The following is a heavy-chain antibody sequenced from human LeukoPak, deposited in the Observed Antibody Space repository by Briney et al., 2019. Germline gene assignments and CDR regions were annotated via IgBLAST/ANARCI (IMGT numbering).Heavy chain of an antibody. Sequence: SETLSLTCAVSGGSISSSNWWSWVRQPPGKGLEWIGEIYHSGSTNYNPSLKSRVTISVDKSKNQFSLKLSSVTAADTAVYYCAVKDGYNFYFDYWGQGTLVTVSS. CDR1: GGSISSSNW. J-gene: IGHJ4*02. D-gene: IGHD5-24*01. CDR3: AVKDGYNFYFDY. V-gene: IGHV4-4*02. CDR2: IYHSGST.